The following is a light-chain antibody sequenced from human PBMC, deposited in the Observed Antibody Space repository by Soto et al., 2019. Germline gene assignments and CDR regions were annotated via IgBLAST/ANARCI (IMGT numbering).Light chain of an antibody. Sequence: EIVLTQSPGTLSLSPGERATLSCRASQDVSSSYLAWYQQKLGQAPRLLMYGASTRATGIPARFSGSGSGTEFTLTISSLQSEDFAVYYCQQYDNWPLTFGGGTKVDIK. J-gene: IGKJ4*01. CDR2: GAS. CDR1: QDVSSSY. V-gene: IGKV3-15*01. CDR3: QQYDNWPLT.